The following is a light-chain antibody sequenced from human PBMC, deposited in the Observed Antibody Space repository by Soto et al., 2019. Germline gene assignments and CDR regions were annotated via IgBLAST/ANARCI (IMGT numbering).Light chain of an antibody. CDR1: SSDVGGYDY. V-gene: IGLV2-14*03. CDR2: DVN. Sequence: QSALTQPASVSGSPGQSIAISCTGTSSDVGGYDYVSWYQQLPGKAPKLMIYDVNNRPSGASNRFSGSKSGNTASLTISGLQAEDEADYYCSSYPSSSTHVFGTGTQLTVL. J-gene: IGLJ1*01. CDR3: SSYPSSSTHV.